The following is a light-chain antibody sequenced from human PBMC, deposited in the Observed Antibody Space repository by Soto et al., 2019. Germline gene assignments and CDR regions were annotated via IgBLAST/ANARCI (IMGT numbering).Light chain of an antibody. J-gene: IGKJ1*01. CDR2: GAS. V-gene: IGKV3-15*01. Sequence: EIVMTQSPASLSVSPGERATLSCRASQNINNNLAWYQHKPGQAPRVVIYGASARATGIPARFSGSGSGTQFTLTISSLQSEDFAVYYCKQYYDWSPWTFGQGTKVEV. CDR1: QNINNN. CDR3: KQYYDWSPWT.